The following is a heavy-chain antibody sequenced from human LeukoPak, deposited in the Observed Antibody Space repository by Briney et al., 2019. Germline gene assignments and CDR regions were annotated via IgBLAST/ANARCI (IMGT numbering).Heavy chain of an antibody. CDR3: ARRVRVATVDY. V-gene: IGHV4-39*01. CDR2: IYYPRTT. J-gene: IGHJ4*02. Sequence: PSETLSLTCTVSGGSISSSTYYWAWIRQPPGKGLEWIGGIYYPRTTFYNPSLKSRVTISMDTSKNQFSLQVNSVTAADTAFYYCARRVRVATVDYWGQGTLVTVSS. CDR1: GGSISSSTYY. D-gene: IGHD5-12*01.